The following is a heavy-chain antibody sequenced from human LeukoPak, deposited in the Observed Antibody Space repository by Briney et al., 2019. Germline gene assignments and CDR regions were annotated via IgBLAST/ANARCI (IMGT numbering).Heavy chain of an antibody. J-gene: IGHJ4*02. CDR3: AKAPRYCTNGVCYRGYYFDY. D-gene: IGHD2-8*01. V-gene: IGHV3-23*01. CDR2: ISGSGGST. Sequence: GGSLRLSWAASGFTFSSYAMSWVRQAPGKGLEWVSGISGSGGSTYYADSVKGRFTISRDNSKNTLYLQMNSLRAEDTAVYYCAKAPRYCTNGVCYRGYYFDYWGQGTLVTVSS. CDR1: GFTFSSYA.